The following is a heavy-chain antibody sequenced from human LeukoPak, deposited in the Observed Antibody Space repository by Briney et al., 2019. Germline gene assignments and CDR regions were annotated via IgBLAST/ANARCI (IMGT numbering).Heavy chain of an antibody. V-gene: IGHV4-39*01. CDR2: LSYGGSP. J-gene: IGHJ4*02. CDR3: ARHRDGYFTNFDN. CDR1: GGSISSSNYY. D-gene: IGHD3-22*01. Sequence: SKTLSLTCTVSGGSISSSNYYWGWVRQPPGKGLEWIGSLSYGGSPYHNPSPKSRLTISVDTSKNQFSLKLRSVAAADTAVYYCARHRDGYFTNFDNWGQGTVVSVS.